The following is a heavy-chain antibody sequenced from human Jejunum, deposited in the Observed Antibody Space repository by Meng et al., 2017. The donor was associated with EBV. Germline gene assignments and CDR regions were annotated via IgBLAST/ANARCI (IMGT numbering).Heavy chain of an antibody. CDR1: GYMFISYA. CDR3: ATGDDYGNSNFDY. V-gene: IGHV1-3*04. D-gene: IGHD2/OR15-2a*01. J-gene: IGHJ4*02. CDR2: INIGNGNT. Sequence: QVVQSGAEVKKPGASVKVSCKASGYMFISYARHWVRQAPGQRLEWMGWINIGNGNTKYSQKFHGRLTISRDTSANTAYLELNSLTSEDTAIYYCATGDDYGNSNFDYWGQGTLVTVSS.